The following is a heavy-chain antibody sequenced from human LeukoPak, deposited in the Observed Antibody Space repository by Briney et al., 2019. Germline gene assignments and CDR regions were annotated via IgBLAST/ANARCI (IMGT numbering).Heavy chain of an antibody. CDR1: GVSMSSNNW. J-gene: IGHJ4*02. V-gene: IGHV4-4*02. CDR2: IHESGST. CDR3: ARHEGFSQKD. Sequence: SETLSLTCAVSGVSMSSNNWWSWVPQPPGKGLEWIGEIHESGSTNYNPSLKSRVTISVDKSKDQFSLKLSSVTAADTAVYYCARHEGFSQKDWGQGTQVTVS.